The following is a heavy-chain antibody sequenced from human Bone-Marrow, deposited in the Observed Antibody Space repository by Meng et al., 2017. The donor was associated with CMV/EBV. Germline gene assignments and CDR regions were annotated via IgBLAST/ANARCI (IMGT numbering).Heavy chain of an antibody. CDR3: ATLEWFLPTPGY. J-gene: IGHJ4*02. CDR1: GISLPTYS. V-gene: IGHV3-23*01. Sequence: CAAPGISLPTYSISWVRQAPGKGLEWVSAIRASGDSKHYADSVKGRLTLSRDNSKNTVHLQMSSLRAEDTAVYYCATLEWFLPTPGYWGQGTLVTVSS. CDR2: IRASGDSK. D-gene: IGHD3-3*01.